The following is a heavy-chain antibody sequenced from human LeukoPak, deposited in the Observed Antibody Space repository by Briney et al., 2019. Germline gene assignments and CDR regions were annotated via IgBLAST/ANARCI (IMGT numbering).Heavy chain of an antibody. J-gene: IGHJ4*02. D-gene: IGHD6-13*01. CDR3: TRDQEAYSSSWYGGGY. V-gene: IGHV3-49*03. Sequence: PGGSLRLSCTASGFTFGDYAMSWFRQAPGKGLEWVGFIRSKAYGGTTEYAASVKGRFTISRDDSKSIAYLQMNSLKTEDTAVYYCTRDQEAYSSSWYGGGYWGQGTLVTVSS. CDR1: GFTFGDYA. CDR2: IRSKAYGGTT.